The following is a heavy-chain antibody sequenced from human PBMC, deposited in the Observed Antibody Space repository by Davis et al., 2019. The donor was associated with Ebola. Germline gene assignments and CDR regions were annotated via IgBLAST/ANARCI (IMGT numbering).Heavy chain of an antibody. D-gene: IGHD3-10*01. CDR2: IYYSGST. CDR1: GGSISSYY. CDR3: ARGGYGSGGYKYRNWFDP. J-gene: IGHJ5*01. Sequence: SETLSLTCTVSGGSISSYYWSWIRQPPGKGLEWIGYIYYSGSTNSHPSLKSRVTISVDTSKHQFPLKLSSVTAADTAVYYCARGGYGSGGYKYRNWFDPGGQGTTVTVSS. V-gene: IGHV4-59*12.